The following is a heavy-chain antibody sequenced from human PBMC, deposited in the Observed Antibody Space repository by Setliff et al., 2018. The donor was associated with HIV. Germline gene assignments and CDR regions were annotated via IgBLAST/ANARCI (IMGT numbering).Heavy chain of an antibody. CDR1: GFTFSSYW. J-gene: IGHJ4*02. CDR3: VKDGSYYYDTLWVDY. V-gene: IGHV3-64D*09. Sequence: GGSLRLSCAASGFTFSSYWMSWVRQAPGKGLEYVSAISSNGGSTYYADSVKGRFTISRDNSKNTLYLQMSSLRAEDTAVYYCVKDGSYYYDTLWVDYWGQGTLVTVSS. CDR2: ISSNGGST. D-gene: IGHD3-22*01.